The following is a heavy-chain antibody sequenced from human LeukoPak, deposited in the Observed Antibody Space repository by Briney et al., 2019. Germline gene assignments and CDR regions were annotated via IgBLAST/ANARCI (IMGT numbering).Heavy chain of an antibody. CDR2: TYYRSKWYN. Sequence: SQTLSLTCAISGDSVSSNSAAWNWIRQSPSRGLEWLGRTYYRSKWYNDYAVSVKSRITINPDTSKNQFSLQLNSVTPEDTAVYYCASGFAYSSSWYSGQYYYYYYMDVWGKGTTVTVSS. CDR1: GDSVSSNSAA. V-gene: IGHV6-1*01. D-gene: IGHD6-13*01. CDR3: ASGFAYSSSWYSGQYYYYYYMDV. J-gene: IGHJ6*03.